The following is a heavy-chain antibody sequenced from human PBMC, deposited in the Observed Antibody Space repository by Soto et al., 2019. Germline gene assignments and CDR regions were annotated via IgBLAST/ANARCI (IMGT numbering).Heavy chain of an antibody. CDR1: GGSFSGYY. V-gene: IGHV4-34*01. Sequence: SETLSLTCAVYGGSFSGYYWSWIRQPPGKGLEWIGEINHSGSTNYNPSLKSRVTISVDTSKNQFSLKLSSVTAADTAVYYCARGVSWVATGDWFDPWGQGTLVTVSS. D-gene: IGHD5-12*01. CDR3: ARGVSWVATGDWFDP. J-gene: IGHJ5*02. CDR2: INHSGST.